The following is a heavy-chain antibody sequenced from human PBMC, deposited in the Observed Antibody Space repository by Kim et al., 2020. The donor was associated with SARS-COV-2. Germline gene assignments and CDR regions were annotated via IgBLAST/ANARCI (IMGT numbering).Heavy chain of an antibody. J-gene: IGHJ4*02. CDR3: ARGGAVVVAATGWHFDY. CDR1: GGSFSGYY. D-gene: IGHD2-15*01. Sequence: SETLSLTCAVYGGSFSGYYWSWIRQPPGKGLEWIGEINHSGSTNYNPSLKSRVTISVDTSKNQFSLKLSSVTAADTAVYYCARGGAVVVAATGWHFDYWGQGTLVTVSS. CDR2: INHSGST. V-gene: IGHV4-34*01.